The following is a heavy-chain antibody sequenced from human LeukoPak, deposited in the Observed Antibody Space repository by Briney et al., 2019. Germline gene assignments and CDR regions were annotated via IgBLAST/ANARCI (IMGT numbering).Heavy chain of an antibody. CDR2: IKQDGSEK. CDR3: ARGPRGEHPPHAFDI. D-gene: IGHD3-16*01. V-gene: IGHV3-7*01. CDR1: GFTFSSYS. J-gene: IGHJ3*02. Sequence: PGGSLRLSCAASGFTFSSYSMSWVRQAPGKGLEWVANIKQDGSEKYYVDSVKGRFTISRDNAKNSLYLQMNSLRAEDTAVYYCARGPRGEHPPHAFDIWGQGTMVTVSS.